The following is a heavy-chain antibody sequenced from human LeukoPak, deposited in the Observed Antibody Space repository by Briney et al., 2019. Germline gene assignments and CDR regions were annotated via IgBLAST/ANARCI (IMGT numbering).Heavy chain of an antibody. D-gene: IGHD5-12*01. V-gene: IGHV4-31*03. J-gene: IGHJ4*02. CDR1: GGSISSGGYY. CDR2: IYYSGST. Sequence: SQTLSLTCTVSGGSISSGGYYWSWIRQHPGKGLEWIGYIYYSGSTYYNPSLKSRVTISVDTSKNQLSLKLSSVTAADTAVYYCARYYSGYDYFDYWGQGTQVTVPS. CDR3: ARYYSGYDYFDY.